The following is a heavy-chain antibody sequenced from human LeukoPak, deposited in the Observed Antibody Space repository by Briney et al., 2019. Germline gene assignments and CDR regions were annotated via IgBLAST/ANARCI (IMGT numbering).Heavy chain of an antibody. J-gene: IGHJ4*02. CDR2: ISSSGSTI. CDR3: ARLGRIGGGY. V-gene: IGHV3-48*03. D-gene: IGHD3-16*01. Sequence: GGSLRLSCAAPGFTFSSFEMNWVRKAQGKGLEWVSYISSSGSTIYYADSVKGRFTISRDNAKNSLYLQMNSLRAEDTAVYYCARLGRIGGGYWGQGTLVTVSS. CDR1: GFTFSSFE.